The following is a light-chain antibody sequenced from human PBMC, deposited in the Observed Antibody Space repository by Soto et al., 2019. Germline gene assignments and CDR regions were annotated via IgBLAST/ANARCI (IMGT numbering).Light chain of an antibody. CDR3: CSYADSYTLNWV. CDR1: SSDVGGYNS. J-gene: IGLJ3*02. Sequence: QSALTQPRSVSGSPGQSVTISCTGTSSDVGGYNSVSWYQQHPGKAPKLMIYDVSKRPSGVPDRFSGSKSGNTASLTISGIQAEDEADYYCCSYADSYTLNWVFGRGTKLTVL. CDR2: DVS. V-gene: IGLV2-11*01.